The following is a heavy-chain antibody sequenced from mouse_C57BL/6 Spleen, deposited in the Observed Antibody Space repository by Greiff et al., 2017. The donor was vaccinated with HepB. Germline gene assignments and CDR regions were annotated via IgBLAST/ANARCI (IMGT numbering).Heavy chain of an antibody. Sequence: EVQLQQSGPELVKPGASVKISCKASGYTFTDYYMNWVKQSHGKSLEWMGDINPNNGGTSYNQKFKGKATLTVDKSSSTAYMELRSLTSEDSAVYYCARGQLRLFAYWGQGTLVTVSA. CDR1: GYTFTDYY. J-gene: IGHJ3*01. CDR3: ARGQLRLFAY. CDR2: INPNNGGT. D-gene: IGHD3-2*02. V-gene: IGHV1-26*01.